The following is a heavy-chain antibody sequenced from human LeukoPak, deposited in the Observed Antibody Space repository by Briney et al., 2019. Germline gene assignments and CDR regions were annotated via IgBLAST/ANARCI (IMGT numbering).Heavy chain of an antibody. D-gene: IGHD2-2*01. CDR2: ISGSGGST. J-gene: IGHJ5*02. Sequence: GGSLRLSCAASGFTFSSYAMSWVRQAPGKGLEWVSAISGSGGSTYYADSVKGRFTISRDNAKNSLYLQMNSLRAEDTAVYYCARDEVVPAYHWFDPWGQGTLVTVSS. V-gene: IGHV3-23*01. CDR3: ARDEVVPAYHWFDP. CDR1: GFTFSSYA.